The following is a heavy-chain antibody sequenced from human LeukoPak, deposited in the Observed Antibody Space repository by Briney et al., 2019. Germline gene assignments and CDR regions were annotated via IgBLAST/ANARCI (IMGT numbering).Heavy chain of an antibody. CDR1: GFSFSGNA. Sequence: GGSLRLSCAASGFSFSGNAMGWVRQAPGRGLEWVSGVGGDGKTHYADSVRGRFSISRDNSKNTLHLQMNSLRVDDTAVYFCAKDPSWWVTVDFWGQGTLVTVSS. J-gene: IGHJ4*02. CDR3: AKDPSWWVTVDF. D-gene: IGHD2-21*02. CDR2: VGGDGKT. V-gene: IGHV3-23*01.